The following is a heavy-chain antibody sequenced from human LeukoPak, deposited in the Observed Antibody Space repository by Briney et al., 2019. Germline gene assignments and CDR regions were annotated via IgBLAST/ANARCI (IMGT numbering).Heavy chain of an antibody. V-gene: IGHV4-59*01. CDR2: IYYSGST. J-gene: IGHJ6*02. CDR1: GGSISSYY. Sequence: SETLSLTCTVSGGSISSYYWSWIRQPPGKGLEWIGYIYYSGSTNYNPSLKSRVTISVDTSKNQFSLKLSSVTAADTAVYYCARGYTRYCSSTSCYYYYGMDVWGQGTTVTVSS. CDR3: ARGYTRYCSSTSCYYYYGMDV. D-gene: IGHD2-2*01.